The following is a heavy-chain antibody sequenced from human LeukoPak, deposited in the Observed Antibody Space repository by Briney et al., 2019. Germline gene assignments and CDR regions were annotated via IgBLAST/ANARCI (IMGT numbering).Heavy chain of an antibody. CDR1: GYTFTSYG. CDR3: ARGRSVTMVRGVIADAFDI. V-gene: IGHV1-18*01. J-gene: IGHJ3*02. Sequence: ASVKVSCKASGYTFTSYGISWVRQAPGQGLEWMGWSSAYNGNTNYAQKLQGRVTMTTDTSTSTAYMELRSLRSDDTAVYYCARGRSVTMVRGVIADAFDIWGQGTMVTVSS. CDR2: SSAYNGNT. D-gene: IGHD3-10*01.